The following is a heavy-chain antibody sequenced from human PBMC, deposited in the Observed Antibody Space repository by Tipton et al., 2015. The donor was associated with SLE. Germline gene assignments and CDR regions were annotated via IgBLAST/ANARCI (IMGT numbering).Heavy chain of an antibody. CDR3: AREIVYAMVDY. Sequence: TLSLTCTVSGGSISSGSYYWSWIRQPAGKGLEWIGYIYTSGSTNYNPSLKSRVTISVDRSKNQFSLKLSSVTAADTAVYYCAREIVYAMVDYWGQGTLVTVSS. CDR2: IYTSGST. J-gene: IGHJ4*02. CDR1: GGSISSGSYY. D-gene: IGHD2-8*01. V-gene: IGHV4-61*09.